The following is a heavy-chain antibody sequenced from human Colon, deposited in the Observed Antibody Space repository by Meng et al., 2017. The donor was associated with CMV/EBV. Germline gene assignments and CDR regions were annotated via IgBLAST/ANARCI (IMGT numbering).Heavy chain of an antibody. D-gene: IGHD3-10*01. CDR3: AAGPRRGGGYYYGMDV. V-gene: IGHV1-2*02. J-gene: IGHJ6*02. CDR1: GYTFSGYY. Sequence: ASVKVSCKASGYTFSGYYMNWVRQAPGQGLEWMGWINFNNGGTNYAQKFQERVTITRDMSTSTAYMELSSLRSEDTAVYYCAAGPRRGGGYYYGMDVWGQGTTVTVSS. CDR2: INFNNGGT.